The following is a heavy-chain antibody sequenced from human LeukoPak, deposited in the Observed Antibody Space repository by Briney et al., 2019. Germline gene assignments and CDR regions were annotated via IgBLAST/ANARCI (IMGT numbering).Heavy chain of an antibody. CDR3: ARTSLGGAWFDP. J-gene: IGHJ5*02. CDR2: VYYNGST. V-gene: IGHV4-30-4*08. D-gene: IGHD3-10*01. CDR1: GGSISSGDYY. Sequence: SETLSLTCTVSGGSISSGDYYWSWIRQPPGKGLEWIGYVYYNGSTYYNPSLKSRVTISVDTSKNQFSLKLSSVTAADTAVYYCARTSLGGAWFDPWGQGTLVTVSS.